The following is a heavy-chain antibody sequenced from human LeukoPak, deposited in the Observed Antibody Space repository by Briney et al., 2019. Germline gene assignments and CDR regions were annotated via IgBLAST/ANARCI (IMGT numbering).Heavy chain of an antibody. CDR1: GFTFSSYG. Sequence: GGSLRLSCAASGFTFSSYGMHWVRQAPGKGLEWVAVISYDGSNKYYADSVKGRFTISRDNSKNTLYLQMNSLRAEDTAVYYCAKPTREGIPYSWFDPWGQGTLVTVSS. V-gene: IGHV3-30*18. D-gene: IGHD6-13*01. CDR2: ISYDGSNK. J-gene: IGHJ5*02. CDR3: AKPTREGIPYSWFDP.